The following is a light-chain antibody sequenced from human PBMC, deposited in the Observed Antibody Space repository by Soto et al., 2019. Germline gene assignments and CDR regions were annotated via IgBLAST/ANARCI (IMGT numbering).Light chain of an antibody. CDR1: QSVSSY. CDR3: RQRNSWPPVIT. CDR2: DAS. J-gene: IGKJ5*01. Sequence: PGKRATLSCTASQSVSSYLSWYQQKPGQAPRLLINDASNRATSSPARCCGSGSGTDVTLTISSLEPEDSSVDYCRQRNSWPPVITFGQGTRLAIK. V-gene: IGKV3-11*01.